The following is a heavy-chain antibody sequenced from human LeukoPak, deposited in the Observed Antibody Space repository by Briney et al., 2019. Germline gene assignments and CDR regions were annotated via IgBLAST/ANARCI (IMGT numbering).Heavy chain of an antibody. D-gene: IGHD2-21*02. V-gene: IGHV3-30*18. CDR1: GFTFSNYG. Sequence: GRSLRLSCAASGFTFSNYGMHWVRQAPGKGLEWVAIMSYDGFSKYYADSVKGRFTISRDNSKNTLHLQMNSLSAEDTAVYYCAKTAITYCGSDCYFDFWGQGTLVTVSS. CDR2: MSYDGFSK. CDR3: AKTAITYCGSDCYFDF. J-gene: IGHJ4*02.